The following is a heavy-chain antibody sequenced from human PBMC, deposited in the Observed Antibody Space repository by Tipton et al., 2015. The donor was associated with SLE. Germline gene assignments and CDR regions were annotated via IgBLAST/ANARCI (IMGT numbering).Heavy chain of an antibody. CDR1: DYSISSGYY. J-gene: IGHJ4*02. CDR2: IYHSGST. V-gene: IGHV4-38-2*02. D-gene: IGHD1-26*01. Sequence: TLSLTCTVSDYSISSGYYWGWIRQPPGKGLEWIGSIYHSGSTYYNPSLKSRVTISRDNSKNTLYLQMNSLRAEDTAVYYCASSGSEGYWGQGTLVTVSS. CDR3: ASSGSEGY.